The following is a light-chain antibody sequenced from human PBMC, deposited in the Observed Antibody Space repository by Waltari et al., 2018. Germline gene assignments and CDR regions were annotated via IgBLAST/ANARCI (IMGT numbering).Light chain of an antibody. CDR2: ELS. V-gene: IGLV2-8*01. Sequence: QSALTQPPSASGSPGQSVTISCTGTSSDVGNYNYVSWYQQHPGKAPELMIYELSKRPSGVPDRFSGSKSGNTASLTVSGLQSEDEADYYCSSYAAPGVFGGGTKLTVV. CDR3: SSYAAPGV. J-gene: IGLJ2*01. CDR1: SSDVGNYNY.